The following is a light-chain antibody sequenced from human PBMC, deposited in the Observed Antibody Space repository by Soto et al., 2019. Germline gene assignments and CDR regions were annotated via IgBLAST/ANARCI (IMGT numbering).Light chain of an antibody. CDR2: AAS. V-gene: IGKV1-39*01. Sequence: DIQLTQSPSFLSASAGDRVTITCRASQGISSFLAWYQQKPGRAPKLLIYAASSLQSGVPSRFSGSGSGTDFTLTISSLQPEDFATYYCQQSYSTPWTFGQGTKVDIK. J-gene: IGKJ1*01. CDR1: QGISSF. CDR3: QQSYSTPWT.